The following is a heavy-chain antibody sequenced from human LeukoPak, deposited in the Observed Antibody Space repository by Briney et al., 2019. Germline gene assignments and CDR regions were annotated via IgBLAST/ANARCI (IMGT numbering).Heavy chain of an antibody. CDR2: ISSSGSTI. V-gene: IGHV3-48*03. CDR3: ARDRSMTHFDY. J-gene: IGHJ4*02. Sequence: GGSLRLSCAASGFTFSSYEMNWVRQAPGKRLEWVSYISSSGSTIYYADSVKGRFTISRDNAKNSLYLQMNSLRAEDTALYYCARDRSMTHFDYWGQGTLVTVSS. CDR1: GFTFSSYE.